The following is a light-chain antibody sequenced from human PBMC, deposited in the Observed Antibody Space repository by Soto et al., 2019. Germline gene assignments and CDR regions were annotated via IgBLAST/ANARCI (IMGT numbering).Light chain of an antibody. CDR2: WAS. Sequence: DIVMTQSPDSLAVSLGERATINCKSSQSVLYSSNNTNYLAWYQQKPGQPPNLLIYWASTRESGVPDRFSGSGSGTNFTLTISSLQAEDVAVYYCQQYYNTPWTFGQGTKVDI. J-gene: IGKJ1*01. CDR1: QSVLYSSNNTNY. CDR3: QQYYNTPWT. V-gene: IGKV4-1*01.